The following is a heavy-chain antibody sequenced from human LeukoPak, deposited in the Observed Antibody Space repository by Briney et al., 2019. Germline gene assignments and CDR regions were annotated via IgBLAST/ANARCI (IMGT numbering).Heavy chain of an antibody. J-gene: IGHJ4*02. Sequence: SVKVSCKASGGTFSSYAIHWVRQAPGQGLEWMGGIIPIFGTANYAQKFQGRVTITTDESTSTAYMELSSLRSEDTAVYYCASSYSSSWPNFDYWGQGTLVTVSS. CDR1: GGTFSSYA. CDR2: IIPIFGTA. D-gene: IGHD6-13*01. CDR3: ASSYSSSWPNFDY. V-gene: IGHV1-69*05.